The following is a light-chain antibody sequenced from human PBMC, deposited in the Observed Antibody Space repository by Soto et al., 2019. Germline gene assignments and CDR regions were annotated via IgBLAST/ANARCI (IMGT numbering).Light chain of an antibody. J-gene: IGKJ4*01. CDR1: QSVLYSSNNKNY. Sequence: DILMTQSPVSLAVSLAERATMNRKSSQSVLYSSNNKNYLAWYQQKPGQPPKLLIFWASTRDAGVPDRFSGSGSGTDFTLTISGLQAEDLAVYYCQQYYSSSLTFGGGTKVDIK. V-gene: IGKV4-1*01. CDR2: WAS. CDR3: QQYYSSSLT.